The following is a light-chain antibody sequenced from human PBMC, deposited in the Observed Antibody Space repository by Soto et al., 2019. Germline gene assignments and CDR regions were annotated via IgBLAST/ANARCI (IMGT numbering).Light chain of an antibody. CDR2: GAT. CDR1: QGIRNY. J-gene: IGKJ4*01. V-gene: IGKV1-27*01. Sequence: DIQITQSPSSLSASVGDRVTITCRASQGIRNYLAWYQQTPGKDPKLLIYGATTLQSGVPSRFSGSGSETDFTLTISSLQPEDVATYYCQRYNSAPLTFGGGLKVEIK. CDR3: QRYNSAPLT.